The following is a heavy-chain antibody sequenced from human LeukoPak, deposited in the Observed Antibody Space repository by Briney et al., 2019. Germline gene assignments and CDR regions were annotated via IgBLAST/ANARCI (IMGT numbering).Heavy chain of an antibody. CDR3: ARERGYIVVVPAAIYGMDV. J-gene: IGHJ6*02. V-gene: IGHV3-30-3*01. D-gene: IGHD2-2*02. CDR2: ISYDGSNK. CDR1: GFTFSSYA. Sequence: GGSLRLSCAASGFTFSSYAMHWVRQAPGKGLEWVAVISYDGSNKYYADPVKGRFTISRDNSKNTLYLQMNSLRAEDTAVYYCARERGYIVVVPAAIYGMDVWGQGTTVTVSS.